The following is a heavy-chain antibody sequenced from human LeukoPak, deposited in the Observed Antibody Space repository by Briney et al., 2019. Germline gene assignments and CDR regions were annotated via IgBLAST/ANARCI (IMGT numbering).Heavy chain of an antibody. CDR2: IYHSGST. Sequence: SGTLSLTCAVSGGSISSSNWWSWVRQPPGKGLEWIGEIYHSGSTNYNPSLKSRVTISVDTSKNQFSLQLSSVTAADTAVYYCARDLLWFGELCDAFDIWGQGTMVTVSS. CDR3: ARDLLWFGELCDAFDI. D-gene: IGHD3-10*01. CDR1: GGSISSSNW. J-gene: IGHJ3*02. V-gene: IGHV4-4*02.